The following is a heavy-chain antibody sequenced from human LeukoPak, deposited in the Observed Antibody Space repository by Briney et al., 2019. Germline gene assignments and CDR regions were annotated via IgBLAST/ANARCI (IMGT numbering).Heavy chain of an antibody. CDR3: ARERGPRYYYYYGMDV. D-gene: IGHD3-10*01. J-gene: IGHJ6*02. Sequence: ASVKVSCKASGYTFTSYGISWVRQAPGQGLEWMGWISAYSGNTNYVQKVQGRVTMTTDTSTSTAYMELRSLRSDDTAVYYCARERGPRYYYYYGMDVWGQGTTVTVSS. V-gene: IGHV1-18*01. CDR1: GYTFTSYG. CDR2: ISAYSGNT.